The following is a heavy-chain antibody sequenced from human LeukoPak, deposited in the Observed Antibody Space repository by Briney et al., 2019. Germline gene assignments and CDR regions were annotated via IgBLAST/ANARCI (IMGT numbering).Heavy chain of an antibody. V-gene: IGHV4-30-4*08. Sequence: PSETLSLTCTVSGGSISSGDYYWSWIRQPRGKGLEWFGYIYYCGSTYYNPSLKSRVTISVDTSKNQFSLKLSSVTAADTAVYYCARDILLEAYMDVWGKGTTVTVSS. CDR1: GGSISSGDYY. D-gene: IGHD2-8*02. CDR3: ARDILLEAYMDV. CDR2: IYYCGST. J-gene: IGHJ6*03.